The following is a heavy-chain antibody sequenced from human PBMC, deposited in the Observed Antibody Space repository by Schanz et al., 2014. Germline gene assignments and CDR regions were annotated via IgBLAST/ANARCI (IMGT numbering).Heavy chain of an antibody. V-gene: IGHV3-21*01. D-gene: IGHD3-9*01. CDR3: ARDSRPNYDFLTAYYSIDY. J-gene: IGHJ4*02. CDR1: EFTFSSYK. Sequence: VQLVESGGGAVRPGGSLRLSCEASEFTFSSYKMNWVRQAPGKGLEWVSSISSSGSYIHYADSVKGRFTISRDNAKNTLYLQMNSLRAEDTAVYYCARDSRPNYDFLTAYYSIDYWGQGTLVTVSS. CDR2: ISSSGSYI.